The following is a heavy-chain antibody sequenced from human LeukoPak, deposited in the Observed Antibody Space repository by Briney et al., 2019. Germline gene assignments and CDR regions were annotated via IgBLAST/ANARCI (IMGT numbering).Heavy chain of an antibody. CDR3: AKRPYESYYFDF. J-gene: IGHJ4*02. V-gene: IGHV3-23*01. CDR2: ISAGGGGT. CDR1: GFTFSSYA. Sequence: GGSLRLSCAASGFTFSSYAVTWVRQSPGKGLEWVSTISAGGGGTNYADSVKGRFTISRDNSKNTLYLQMNSLRAEDTAVYSCAKRPYESYYFDFWGQGTLVTVSS. D-gene: IGHD3-16*01.